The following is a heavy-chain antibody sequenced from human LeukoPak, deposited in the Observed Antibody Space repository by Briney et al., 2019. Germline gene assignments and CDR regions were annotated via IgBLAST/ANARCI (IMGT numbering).Heavy chain of an antibody. J-gene: IGHJ4*02. D-gene: IGHD6-6*01. CDR2: LGAGGGSK. CDR1: GFLFNCYA. CDR3: AKAVGSSSSGNRGLDY. Sequence: GGPLTLPCAPSGFLFNCYAMTWLRQAPGKGLEGVQPLGAGGGSKYYAASVKGRFTISRDNSRNTLFLQMNSLRAEDTALYYCAKAVGSSSSGNRGLDYWGQGTLVTVSS. V-gene: IGHV3-23*01.